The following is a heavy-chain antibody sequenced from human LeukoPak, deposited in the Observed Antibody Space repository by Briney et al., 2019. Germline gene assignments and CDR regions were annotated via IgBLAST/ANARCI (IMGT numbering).Heavy chain of an antibody. J-gene: IGHJ6*02. CDR3: ASGIAVAGIGLDV. Sequence: GESLKISCKGSGYNFTSYWIGGVRQMPGKGLEWMGIIYPGDSDTRYSPSFQGQVTISADKSISTAYLQWSSLKASDTAMYYCASGIAVAGIGLDVWGQGTTVTVSS. V-gene: IGHV5-51*01. CDR2: IYPGDSDT. D-gene: IGHD6-19*01. CDR1: GYNFTSYW.